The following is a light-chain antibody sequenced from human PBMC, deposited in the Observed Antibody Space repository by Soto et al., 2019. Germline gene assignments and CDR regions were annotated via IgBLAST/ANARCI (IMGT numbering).Light chain of an antibody. J-gene: IGKJ5*01. CDR2: VAS. Sequence: EIVMTQSPATLSASPGERATLSCRASQSVRSNLAWYQQKPGQAPRLLIYVASTRATGIPARFSGSGSGTDFTLTIASLQPDDFATYYCQQYETFSGTFGPGTRLEI. CDR3: QQYETFSGT. CDR1: QSVRSN. V-gene: IGKV3-15*01.